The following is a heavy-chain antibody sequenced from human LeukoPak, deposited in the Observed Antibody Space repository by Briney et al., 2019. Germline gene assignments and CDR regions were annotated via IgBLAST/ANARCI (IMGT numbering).Heavy chain of an antibody. V-gene: IGHV3-66*01. J-gene: IGHJ4*02. D-gene: IGHD4-23*01. Sequence: GGSLRLSCAISGFTVSSNYMSWVRQAPGKGLEWVSVIYSGGITDYAYSVKGRFAISRDNSKNTLHLQMNNLRAEDTAVYYCARVVIRPYYFDYWGQGTLVTVSS. CDR3: ARVVIRPYYFDY. CDR2: IYSGGIT. CDR1: GFTVSSNY.